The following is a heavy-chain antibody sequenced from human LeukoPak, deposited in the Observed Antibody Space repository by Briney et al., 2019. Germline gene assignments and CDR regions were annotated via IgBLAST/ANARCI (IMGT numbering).Heavy chain of an antibody. D-gene: IGHD3-3*01. J-gene: IGHJ4*02. CDR3: ARMDFWSGQLDY. Sequence: GGSLRLSCAAPGFTASTNYISWVRQAPAKGLEWFSVIYSGGSTYYADSVKGRFTISRDNSKNTLYLQMNSLRAEDTAVYYCARMDFWSGQLDYWGEGTLVTVSS. V-gene: IGHV3-66*02. CDR1: GFTASTNY. CDR2: IYSGGST.